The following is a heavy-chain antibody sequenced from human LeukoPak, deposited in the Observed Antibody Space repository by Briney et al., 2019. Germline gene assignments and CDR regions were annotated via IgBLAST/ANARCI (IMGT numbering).Heavy chain of an antibody. CDR2: IYYSGST. V-gene: IGHV4-61*10. J-gene: IGHJ4*02. Sequence: SETLSLTCTVSGGSISSGSYYWSWIRQPAGKGLEWIGRIYYSGSTNYNPSLKSRVTISVDTSKNQFSLKLSSVTAADTAVYYCARDLSSSGWYLSWGQGTLVTVSS. CDR3: ARDLSSSGWYLS. CDR1: GGSISSGSYY. D-gene: IGHD6-19*01.